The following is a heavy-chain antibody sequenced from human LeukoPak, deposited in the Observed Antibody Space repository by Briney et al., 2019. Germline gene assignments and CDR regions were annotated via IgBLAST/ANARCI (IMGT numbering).Heavy chain of an antibody. J-gene: IGHJ6*02. CDR3: AREYFSSTSCLYGMDV. Sequence: ASVKVSCKASGYTFTGFYMHWVRQAPGQGLEWMGRINPNSGVTNYAQNFQGRITMTRDTSISTAYMELSRLRSDDTAVYYCAREYFSSTSCLYGMDVWGQGTTVTVSS. CDR2: INPNSGVT. V-gene: IGHV1-2*06. CDR1: GYTFTGFY. D-gene: IGHD2-2*01.